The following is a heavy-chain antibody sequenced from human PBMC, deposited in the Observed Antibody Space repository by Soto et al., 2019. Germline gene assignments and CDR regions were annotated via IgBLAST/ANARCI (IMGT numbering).Heavy chain of an antibody. CDR3: ARGVVVPAAAYYYYMDV. CDR1: GYTFTSYD. V-gene: IGHV1-8*01. D-gene: IGHD2-2*01. CDR2: MNPNSGNT. Sequence: QVQLVQSGAEVKKPGASVKVSCKASGYTFTSYDINWVRQATGQGLEWMGWMNPNSGNTGYAQKFQGRVTMTRNTSISTAYMELSSLRSEDTAVYYCARGVVVPAAAYYYYMDVWGKGTTVTVSS. J-gene: IGHJ6*03.